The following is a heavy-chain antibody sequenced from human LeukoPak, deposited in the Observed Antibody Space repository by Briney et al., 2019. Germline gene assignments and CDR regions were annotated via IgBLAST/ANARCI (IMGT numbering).Heavy chain of an antibody. Sequence: SETLSLTCTVSGGSISSYYWGWIRQPPGKGLEWIGSIYYSGSTYYNPSLKSRVTISVDTSKNQFSLKLSSVTAADTAVYYCARLRIAAAGKGGFDYWGQGTLVTVSS. CDR3: ARLRIAAAGKGGFDY. V-gene: IGHV4-39*01. CDR1: GGSISSYY. CDR2: IYYSGST. D-gene: IGHD6-13*01. J-gene: IGHJ4*02.